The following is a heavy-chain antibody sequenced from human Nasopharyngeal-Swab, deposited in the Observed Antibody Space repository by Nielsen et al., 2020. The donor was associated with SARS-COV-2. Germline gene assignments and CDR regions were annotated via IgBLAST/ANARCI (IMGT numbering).Heavy chain of an antibody. V-gene: IGHV4-4*08. D-gene: IGHD3-22*01. J-gene: IGHJ3*02. CDR3: ARAPPESYYDSSGYPPGGVFDI. CDR2: IYTSGNT. Sequence: WIRQPPGKGLEWIGRIYTSGNTNYNPSLKSRVTISRDTSKNQFSLKLNSVTAADTAMYYCARAPPESYYDSSGYPPGGVFDIWGQGTMVTVSS.